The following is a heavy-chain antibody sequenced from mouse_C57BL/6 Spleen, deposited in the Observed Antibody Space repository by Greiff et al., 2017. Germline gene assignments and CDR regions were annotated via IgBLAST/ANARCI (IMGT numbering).Heavy chain of an antibody. CDR1: GFTFSDYG. Sequence: EVQLKESGGGLVKPGGSLKLSCAASGFTFSDYGMHWVRQAPEKGLEWVAYISSGSSTIYYADTVKGRFTISRDNAKNTLFLQMTSLRSEDTAMYYCARALSHYAMDYWGQGTSVTVSS. J-gene: IGHJ4*01. D-gene: IGHD1-1*02. V-gene: IGHV5-17*01. CDR2: ISSGSSTI. CDR3: ARALSHYAMDY.